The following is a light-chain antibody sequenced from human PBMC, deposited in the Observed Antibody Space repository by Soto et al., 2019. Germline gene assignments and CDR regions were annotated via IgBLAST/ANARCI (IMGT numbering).Light chain of an antibody. Sequence: EIALTQCPGTLSLSPGERDTLSCRASQSVSSSYLAWYQQKPGQAPRLLIYGASSRATGIPDRFSGSGSGTDFTLTISRLEPEDFAVYYCQQYGSSPLFTFGPGTKVDIK. CDR2: GAS. CDR1: QSVSSSY. J-gene: IGKJ3*01. V-gene: IGKV3-20*01. CDR3: QQYGSSPLFT.